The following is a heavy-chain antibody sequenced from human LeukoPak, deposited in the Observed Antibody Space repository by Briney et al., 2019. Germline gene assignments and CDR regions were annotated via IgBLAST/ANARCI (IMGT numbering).Heavy chain of an antibody. CDR1: GFTFTSYW. D-gene: IGHD6-19*01. Sequence: GGSLRLSCAASGFTFTSYWMHWVRQVPGKGLVWVSQINIDGSTTNYADSVKGRFTISRDNAKNTLYLQMNSLRAEDTAVYYCAKDLSWLVYAFDIWGQGTMVTVSS. CDR2: INIDGSTT. V-gene: IGHV3-74*01. J-gene: IGHJ3*02. CDR3: AKDLSWLVYAFDI.